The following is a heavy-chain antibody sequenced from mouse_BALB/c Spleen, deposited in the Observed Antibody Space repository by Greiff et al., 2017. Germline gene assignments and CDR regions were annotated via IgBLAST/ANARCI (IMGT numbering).Heavy chain of an antibody. J-gene: IGHJ4*01. Sequence: VKLKESGPGLVAPSQSLSITCTVSGFSLTSYGVHWVRQPPGKGLEWLGVIWAGGSTNYNSALMSRLSISKDNSKSQVFLKMNSLQTDDTAMYYCARDPPMIKGYAMDYWGQGTSVTVSS. CDR2: IWAGGST. CDR1: GFSLTSYG. CDR3: ARDPPMIKGYAMDY. D-gene: IGHD2-4*01. V-gene: IGHV2-9*02.